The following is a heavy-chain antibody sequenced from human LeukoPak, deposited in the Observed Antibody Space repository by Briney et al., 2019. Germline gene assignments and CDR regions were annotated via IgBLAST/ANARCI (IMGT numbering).Heavy chain of an antibody. V-gene: IGHV4-59*01. CDR2: IYYSGST. Sequence: SETLSLTCTVSGGSISSYYWSWIRQPPGKGQEWIGYIYYSGSTNYNPSLKSRVTISVDTSKNQFSLKLSSVTAADTAVYYCARGGFGAFDYWGQGTLVTVSS. CDR1: GGSISSYY. J-gene: IGHJ4*02. CDR3: ARGGFGAFDY. D-gene: IGHD3-10*01.